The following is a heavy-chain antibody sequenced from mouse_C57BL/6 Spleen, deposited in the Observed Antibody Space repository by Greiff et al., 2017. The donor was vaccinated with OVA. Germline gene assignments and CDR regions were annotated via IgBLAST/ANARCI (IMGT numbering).Heavy chain of an antibody. Sequence: QVQLQQSGAELARPGASVKLSCKASGYTFTSYGISWVKQRTGQGLEWIGEIYPRSGNTYYNEKFKGKATLTADKSSSTAYMELRSLTSEDSAVYFCARDGVYDYDDGYAMDYWGQGTSVTVSS. CDR3: ARDGVYDYDDGYAMDY. CDR2: IYPRSGNT. J-gene: IGHJ4*01. CDR1: GYTFTSYG. V-gene: IGHV1-81*01. D-gene: IGHD2-4*01.